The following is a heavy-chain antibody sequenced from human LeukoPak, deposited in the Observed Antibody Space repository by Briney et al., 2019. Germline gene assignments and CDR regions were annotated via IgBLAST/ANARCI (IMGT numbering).Heavy chain of an antibody. CDR3: ARDMVRGRGWFDP. CDR1: GYSISRGYY. Sequence: SETLSPTCAVSGYSISRGYYWGWIRQPPGKGLEWIGSIYHSGSTYYNPSLKSRVTISVDTSKNQFSLKLSSVTAADTAVYYCARDMVRGRGWFDPWGQGTLVTVSS. V-gene: IGHV4-38-2*02. D-gene: IGHD3-10*01. J-gene: IGHJ5*02. CDR2: IYHSGST.